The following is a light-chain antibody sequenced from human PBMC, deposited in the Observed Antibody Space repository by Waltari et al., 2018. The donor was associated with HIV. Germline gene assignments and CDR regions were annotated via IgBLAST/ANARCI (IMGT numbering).Light chain of an antibody. CDR1: ESPDHY. J-gene: IGLJ3*02. V-gene: IGLV3-25*03. CDR2: KDK. Sequence: YELTPPPSVSVSPGHTAKIICSGDESPDHYAHCYQQRPGQAPVLVTYKDKERPSGIPERFSGSSSGTTATLTISGVLEEDEADYYCQSADSSDTLGVFGGGTKLTVL. CDR3: QSADSSDTLGV.